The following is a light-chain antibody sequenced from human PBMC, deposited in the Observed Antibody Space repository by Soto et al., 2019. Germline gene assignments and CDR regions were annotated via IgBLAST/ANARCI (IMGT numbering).Light chain of an antibody. CDR1: QGISTY. CDR3: QQLNSYPNT. J-gene: IGKJ2*01. CDR2: AAS. Sequence: DIQLIQSPSFLSASVGDRVTITCRASQGISTYLAWYQQKPGKAPKLLIYAASTLQSGVPSRFSGSGSGTEFTLTISSLQPEDFATYYCQQLNSYPNTFGQGTKLEIK. V-gene: IGKV1-9*01.